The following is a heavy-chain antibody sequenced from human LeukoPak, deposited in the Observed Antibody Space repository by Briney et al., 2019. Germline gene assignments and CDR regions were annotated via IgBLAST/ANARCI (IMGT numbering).Heavy chain of an antibody. CDR1: GFTFSSYA. V-gene: IGHV3-30-3*01. J-gene: IGHJ4*02. CDR2: ISYDGNNK. D-gene: IGHD3-10*01. CDR3: ARDAGSGSSYFDY. Sequence: GGSLRLSCAASGFTFSSYAMHRVRQAPGKGLEWAAVISYDGNNKYYADSVKGRFTISRDNSKNTLYLQMNSLRAEDTAVYYCARDAGSGSSYFDYWGQGTLVTVSS.